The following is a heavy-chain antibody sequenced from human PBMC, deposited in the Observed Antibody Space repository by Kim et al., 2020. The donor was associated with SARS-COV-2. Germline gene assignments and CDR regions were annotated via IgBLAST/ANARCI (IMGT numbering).Heavy chain of an antibody. Sequence: STYSNPSLKSRVTISGDTSKNRFSLKLSSVTAADTAVYYCAGGLVGAPEYWGQGTLVTVSS. J-gene: IGHJ4*02. D-gene: IGHD1-26*01. CDR3: AGGLVGAPEY. V-gene: IGHV4-31*02. CDR2: ST.